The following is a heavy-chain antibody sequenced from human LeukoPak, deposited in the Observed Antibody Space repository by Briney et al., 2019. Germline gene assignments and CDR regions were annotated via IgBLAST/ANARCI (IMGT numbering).Heavy chain of an antibody. CDR3: IRSMDV. CDR1: GFTSSNYW. V-gene: IGHV3-7*01. D-gene: IGHD3-3*02. CDR2: IKQDGSEK. Sequence: PGGSLRLSCAASGFTSSNYWMNWVRQAPWKGLEWVANIKQDGSEKYYVDSVKGRFTISRDNAQNSLYLQMNSLRAEDTAVYYCIRSMDVWGQGTTVTVSS. J-gene: IGHJ6*02.